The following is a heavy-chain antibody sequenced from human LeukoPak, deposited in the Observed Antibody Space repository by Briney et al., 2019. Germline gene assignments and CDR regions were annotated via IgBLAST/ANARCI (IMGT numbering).Heavy chain of an antibody. V-gene: IGHV3-23*01. CDR3: AKDLRPHIVVVTASLYFDY. J-gene: IGHJ4*02. Sequence: PGGSLRLSCAASGFTFSSYAMSWVRQAPGKGLEWVSAISGSGGSTYYADSVKGRFTISRGNSKNTLYLQMNSLRAEDTAVYYCAKDLRPHIVVVTASLYFDYWGQGTLVTVSS. CDR2: ISGSGGST. D-gene: IGHD2-21*02. CDR1: GFTFSSYA.